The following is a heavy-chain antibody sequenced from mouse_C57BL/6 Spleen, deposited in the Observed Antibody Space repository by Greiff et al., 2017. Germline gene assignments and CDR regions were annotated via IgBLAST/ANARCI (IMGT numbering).Heavy chain of an antibody. CDR1: GYSITSGYY. V-gene: IGHV3-6*01. CDR3: AGYDYEGFAY. D-gene: IGHD2-4*01. J-gene: IGHJ3*01. CDR2: ISYDGSN. Sequence: ESGPGLVKPSQSLSLTCSVTGYSITSGYYWNWIRQFPGNKLEWMGYISYDGSNNYNPSLKNRISITRDTSKNQFFLKLNSVTTEDTATYYCAGYDYEGFAYWGQGTLVTVSA.